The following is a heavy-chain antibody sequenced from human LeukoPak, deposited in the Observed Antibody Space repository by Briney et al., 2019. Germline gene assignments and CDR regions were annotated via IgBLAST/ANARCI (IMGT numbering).Heavy chain of an antibody. CDR3: ARVMGYYPPPYYFDY. V-gene: IGHV4-39*01. D-gene: IGHD2-21*01. CDR1: GGSISSSSYY. Sequence: SETLSLTCTVSGGSISSSSYYWGWIRQPPGKGLGWIGSIYYSGSTYYNPSLKSRVTISVDTPKNQFSLKLSSVTAADTAVYYCARVMGYYPPPYYFDYWGQGTLVTVSS. J-gene: IGHJ4*02. CDR2: IYYSGST.